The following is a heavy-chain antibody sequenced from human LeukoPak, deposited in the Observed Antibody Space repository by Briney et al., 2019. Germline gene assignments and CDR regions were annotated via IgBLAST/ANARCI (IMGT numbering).Heavy chain of an antibody. J-gene: IGHJ4*02. CDR1: GFTVSSNY. D-gene: IGHD3-22*01. CDR2: IYSGGST. Sequence: GGSLRLSCAASGFTVSSNYMSWVRQAPGRGLEGVSVIYSGGSTYYADSVKGRFTISRDNSKNTLYLQMNSLRAEDTAVYYCARDLYYDSSGYYYVYWGQGTLVTVSS. CDR3: ARDLYYDSSGYYYVY. V-gene: IGHV3-66*01.